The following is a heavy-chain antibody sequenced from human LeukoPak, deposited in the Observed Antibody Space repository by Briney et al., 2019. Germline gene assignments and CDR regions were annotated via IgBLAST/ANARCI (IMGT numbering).Heavy chain of an antibody. D-gene: IGHD6-13*01. CDR1: GGTFSSYA. V-gene: IGHV1-2*02. J-gene: IGHJ4*02. CDR2: INPNSGGT. Sequence: ASVKVSCKASGGTFSSYAISWVRQAPGQGLEWMGWINPNSGGTNYAQKFQGRVTMTRDTSISTAYMELSRLRSDDTAVYYCAREAGIAAAAPRWEHYWGQGTLVTVSS. CDR3: AREAGIAAAAPRWEHY.